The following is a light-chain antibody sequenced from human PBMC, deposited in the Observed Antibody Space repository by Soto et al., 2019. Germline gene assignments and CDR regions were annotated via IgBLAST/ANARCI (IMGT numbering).Light chain of an antibody. J-gene: IGKJ1*01. Sequence: EIVMTQSPATLSVSPGERATLSCRASQSVSSNLAWYQQKPGQAPRLLIYGASTRATGIPARFSGSGTGTEFTLTISSLQSEDFAVYYCQQYNNWPPVTFGQGTKVDIK. CDR2: GAS. CDR3: QQYNNWPPVT. CDR1: QSVSSN. V-gene: IGKV3-15*01.